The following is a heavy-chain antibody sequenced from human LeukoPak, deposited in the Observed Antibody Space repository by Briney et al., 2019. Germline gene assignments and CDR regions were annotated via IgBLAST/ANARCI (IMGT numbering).Heavy chain of an antibody. Sequence: GGSLRLSCAASGFALSSHWMTWARQVPGRGPEWVANVNRDGSETYYLDSVKGRFTISKDNAKNSLYLQMNSLRAEDTAVYYCAKVSVGYCSSTSCYELDPWGQGTLVTVSS. CDR3: AKVSVGYCSSTSCYELDP. J-gene: IGHJ5*02. CDR1: GFALSSHW. V-gene: IGHV3-7*01. CDR2: VNRDGSET. D-gene: IGHD2-2*01.